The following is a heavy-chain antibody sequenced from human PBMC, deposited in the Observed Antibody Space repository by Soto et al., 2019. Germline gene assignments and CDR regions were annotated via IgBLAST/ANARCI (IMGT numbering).Heavy chain of an antibody. V-gene: IGHV1-69*06. Sequence: SVKVSCKASGGTFSSYAISWVRQAPGQGLEWMGGIIPIFGTANYAQKFQGRVTITADKSTSTAYMELSSLRSEDTAVYYCARDTLLYCSSTSCPYYYYGMDVWGQGTTVTV. CDR3: ARDTLLYCSSTSCPYYYYGMDV. J-gene: IGHJ6*02. CDR2: IIPIFGTA. CDR1: GGTFSSYA. D-gene: IGHD2-2*01.